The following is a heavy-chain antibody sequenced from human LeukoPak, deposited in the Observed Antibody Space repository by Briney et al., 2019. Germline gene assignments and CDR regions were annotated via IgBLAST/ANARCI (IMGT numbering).Heavy chain of an antibody. CDR2: INPSGGST. CDR3: ARDHMVRGVIRD. D-gene: IGHD3-10*01. CDR1: GYTFTSYY. Sequence: ASVKVSCKASGYTFTSYYMHWVRQAPGQGVEWMGIINPSGGSTSYAQKFQGRVTMTRDTSTSTVYMELSSLRSEDTAVYYCARDHMVRGVIRDWGQGTLVTVSS. J-gene: IGHJ4*02. V-gene: IGHV1-46*01.